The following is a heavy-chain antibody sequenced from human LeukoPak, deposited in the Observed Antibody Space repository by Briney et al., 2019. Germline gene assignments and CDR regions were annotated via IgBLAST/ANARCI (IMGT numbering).Heavy chain of an antibody. V-gene: IGHV3-23*01. D-gene: IGHD4-23*01. CDR3: ARGDTTVVYYFDY. CDR2: ISGSGGST. CDR1: GFTFSSYA. J-gene: IGHJ4*02. Sequence: PGGSLRLSCAASGFTFSSYAMSWVRQAPGKGLEWVSAISGSGGSTYYADSVKGRFTISRDNAKNSLYLQMNSLRAEDTAVYYCARGDTTVVYYFDYWGQGTLVTVSS.